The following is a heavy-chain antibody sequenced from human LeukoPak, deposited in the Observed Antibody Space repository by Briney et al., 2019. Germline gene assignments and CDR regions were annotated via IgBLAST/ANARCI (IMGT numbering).Heavy chain of an antibody. Sequence: GGSLRLSCAASGFTFSSYAMNWVRQAPGKGLEWVSGVSNSGGRTYYADSVKGRFTISRDNSKNTLYLQMNSLRAEDTAVYYCAKGSLGLVVIARPFDYWGQGTLVTVSS. J-gene: IGHJ4*02. CDR2: VSNSGGRT. CDR3: AKGSLGLVVIARPFDY. D-gene: IGHD2-21*01. V-gene: IGHV3-23*01. CDR1: GFTFSSYA.